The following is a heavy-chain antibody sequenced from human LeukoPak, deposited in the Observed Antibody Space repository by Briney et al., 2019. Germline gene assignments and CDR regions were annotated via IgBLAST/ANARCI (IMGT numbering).Heavy chain of an antibody. CDR3: AKDTSIGKYCTNGVCSPFDC. V-gene: IGHV3-23*01. D-gene: IGHD2-8*01. CDR2: ISDSGDYT. Sequence: GGSLRLSCAGSGFTFSSYAMSWVRQAPGQGLEWVSVISDSGDYTSYADSVRGRFTISTRNTLYLQMISLRPEDTAVYYCAKDTSIGKYCTNGVCSPFDCWGQGTLVTVSS. CDR1: GFTFSSYA. J-gene: IGHJ4*02.